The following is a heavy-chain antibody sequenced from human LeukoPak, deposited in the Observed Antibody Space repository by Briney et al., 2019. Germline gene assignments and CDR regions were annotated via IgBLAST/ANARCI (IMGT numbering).Heavy chain of an antibody. CDR3: ANQLYFDY. Sequence: SETLSLTCTVSGGSIYSRSYYWGWVRQAPGRGLEWIGSMYYKGETYLNPVLKSRVTISQDTSKNQFSLKLKSVTAADTAVYYCANQLYFDYWGQGTLVTVSS. J-gene: IGHJ4*02. V-gene: IGHV4-39*07. CDR2: MYYKGET. D-gene: IGHD5-18*01. CDR1: GGSIYSRSYY.